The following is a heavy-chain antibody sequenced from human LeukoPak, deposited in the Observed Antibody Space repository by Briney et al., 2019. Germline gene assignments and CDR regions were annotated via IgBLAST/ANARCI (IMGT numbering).Heavy chain of an antibody. CDR1: GGSISSDY. V-gene: IGHV4-59*01. D-gene: IGHD3-22*01. J-gene: IGHJ4*02. Sequence: SETLSLTCTVSGGSISSDYWSWIRQPPGKGLEWIGYIYFSGSTNYNPSLKSRVTISVDTSKTQLSLKLSSVTAADTAVYYCARDQYYYDSSGYYSFDYWGQGTLVTVSS. CDR3: ARDQYYYDSSGYYSFDY. CDR2: IYFSGST.